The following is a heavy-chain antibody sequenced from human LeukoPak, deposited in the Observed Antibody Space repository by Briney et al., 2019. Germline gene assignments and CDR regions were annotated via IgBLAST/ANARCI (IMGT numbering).Heavy chain of an antibody. V-gene: IGHV3-7*01. Sequence: GGSLRLPCAASGFTFSSYWMSWVRQAPGKGLEWVANIKQDGSEKYYVDSVKGRFTISRDNAKNSLYLQMNSLRAEDTAVYYCARNYYGSGSYGYYYYYYMDVWGKGTTVTVSS. CDR3: ARNYYGSGSYGYYYYYYMDV. J-gene: IGHJ6*03. CDR2: IKQDGSEK. CDR1: GFTFSSYW. D-gene: IGHD3-10*01.